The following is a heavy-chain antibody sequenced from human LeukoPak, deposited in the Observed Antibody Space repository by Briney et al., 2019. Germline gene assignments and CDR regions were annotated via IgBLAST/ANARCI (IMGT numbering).Heavy chain of an antibody. V-gene: IGHV1-46*01. CDR1: GYTFTSYY. J-gene: IGHJ6*02. CDR2: INPSGGST. CDR3: ATSMAKRITMVRGVQPYYYYGMDV. Sequence: ASVKVSCKASGYTFTSYYMHWVRQAPGQGLEWMGIINPSGGSTSYAQKFQGRVTMTRDTSTSTVYMEVSSLRSEDTAVYYCATSMAKRITMVRGVQPYYYYGMDVWGQGTTVTVSS. D-gene: IGHD3-10*01.